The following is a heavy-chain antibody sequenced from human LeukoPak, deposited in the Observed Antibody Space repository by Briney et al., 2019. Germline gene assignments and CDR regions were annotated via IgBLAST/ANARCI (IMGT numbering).Heavy chain of an antibody. D-gene: IGHD2-15*01. J-gene: IGHJ4*02. CDR3: ARVVGGYFDY. CDR1: GFXFSSYS. Sequence: GGSLRLSCEASGFXFSSYSMNWVRQAPGKGLEWFSSISSSSSYIYYADSVKGRFTISRDNAKNSLYLQMNSLRAEDTAVYYCARVVGGYFDYWGQGTLVTVSS. CDR2: ISSSSSYI. V-gene: IGHV3-21*01.